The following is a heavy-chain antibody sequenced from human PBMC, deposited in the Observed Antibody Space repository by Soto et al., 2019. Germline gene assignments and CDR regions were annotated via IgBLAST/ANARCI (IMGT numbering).Heavy chain of an antibody. Sequence: QVPLQESGPGLVKPSETLSLSCTVSGGSISNYYWSWFRQTPGKGLEWIGYVHDSWGSNYNPSLKRRVAISLDTSKSQFSLKLTSVTATDTAVYYCARQGFGALHGLVEVWGQGTTVTVSS. CDR3: ARQGFGALHGLVEV. CDR2: VHDSWGS. D-gene: IGHD3-10*01. J-gene: IGHJ6*02. CDR1: GGSISNYY. V-gene: IGHV4-59*08.